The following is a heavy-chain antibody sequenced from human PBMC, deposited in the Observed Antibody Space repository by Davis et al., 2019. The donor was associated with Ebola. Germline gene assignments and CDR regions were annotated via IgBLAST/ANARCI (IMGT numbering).Heavy chain of an antibody. Sequence: SETLSLTCTVSGGSISSYYWSWIRQPPGKGLEWFGYIYYSGSTNYNPSHKSRVTISVDTSKNQFSLKLSSVTAADTAVYYCARGGTIFGPWGQGTLVTVSS. CDR1: GGSISSYY. CDR2: IYYSGST. J-gene: IGHJ5*02. D-gene: IGHD3-9*01. CDR3: ARGGTIFGP. V-gene: IGHV4-59*12.